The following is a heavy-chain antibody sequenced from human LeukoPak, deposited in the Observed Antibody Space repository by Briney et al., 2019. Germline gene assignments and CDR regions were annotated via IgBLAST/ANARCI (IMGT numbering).Heavy chain of an antibody. CDR2: ISAYNGNT. Sequence: GSVKVSCKTSGYTFTNYGVSWVRQAPGQGLEWMGWISAYNGNTDYAPKFQGRVTMTTDTSTNTGYMELRSLRSDDTAVYYCARVHLYCSSTSCLDYWGQGTLVTVSS. CDR3: ARVHLYCSSTSCLDY. J-gene: IGHJ4*02. D-gene: IGHD2-2*01. CDR1: GYTFTNYG. V-gene: IGHV1-18*01.